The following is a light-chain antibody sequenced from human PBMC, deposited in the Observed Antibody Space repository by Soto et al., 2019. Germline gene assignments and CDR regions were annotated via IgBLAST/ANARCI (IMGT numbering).Light chain of an antibody. CDR1: SSNIGSKT. J-gene: IGLJ2*01. V-gene: IGLV1-44*01. CDR2: INN. CDR3: AAWDGSLNGVV. Sequence: QAVVTQPPSASGTPGQRVTISCSGSSSNIGSKTVNWYQQLPGTAPKLLIYINNQRPSGVPDRFSGSKSGTSASLAISGLQSEDEADYYCAAWDGSLNGVVFGGGTKLTVL.